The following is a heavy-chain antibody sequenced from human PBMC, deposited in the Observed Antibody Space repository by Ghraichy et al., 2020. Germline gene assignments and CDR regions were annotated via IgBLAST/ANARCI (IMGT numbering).Heavy chain of an antibody. CDR3: ATHTDGYSSGWYDDY. J-gene: IGHJ4*02. CDR2: IYYSGST. D-gene: IGHD6-19*01. Sequence: SETLSLTCTVSGGSISSSSYYWCWIRQPPGKGLEWIGSIYYSGSTYYNPSLKSRVTISVDTSKNQFSLKLSSVTAADTAVYYCATHTDGYSSGWYDDYWGQGTLVTVSS. CDR1: GGSISSSSYY. V-gene: IGHV4-39*01.